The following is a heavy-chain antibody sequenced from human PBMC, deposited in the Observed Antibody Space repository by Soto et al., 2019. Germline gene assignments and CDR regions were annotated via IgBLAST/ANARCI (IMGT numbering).Heavy chain of an antibody. CDR3: AKDRRDIVVVPAAMLNWFDP. D-gene: IGHD2-2*01. CDR2: ISGSGGST. J-gene: IGHJ5*02. CDR1: GFTFSSYA. Sequence: GSLRLSCAASGFTFSSYAMSWVRQAPGKGLEWVSAISGSGGSTYYADSVKGRFTISRDNSKNTLHLQMNSLRAEDTAVYYCAKDRRDIVVVPAAMLNWFDPWGQGTLVTVSS. V-gene: IGHV3-23*01.